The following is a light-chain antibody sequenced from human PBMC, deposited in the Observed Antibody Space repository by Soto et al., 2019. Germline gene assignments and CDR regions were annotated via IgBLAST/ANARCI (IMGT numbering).Light chain of an antibody. CDR1: QRVGSDF. J-gene: IGKJ1*01. CDR3: HQYGSSPWT. CDR2: GAS. V-gene: IGKV3-20*01. Sequence: EIVLTQSPDTLSLSPGQRATLSCRASQRVGSDFLAWYQQKPGQAPGLLIYGASSRATGIPDRFSGRGSGTAFTLTISRLEPEDFPVYYCHQYGSSPWTFGHGTKVQIK.